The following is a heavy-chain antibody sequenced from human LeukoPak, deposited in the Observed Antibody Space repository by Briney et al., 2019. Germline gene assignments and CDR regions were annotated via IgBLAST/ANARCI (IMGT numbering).Heavy chain of an antibody. V-gene: IGHV1-69*05. Sequence: SVKVSCKASGGTFSSYAISWVRQALGQGLEWMGRIIPIFGTANYAQKFQGRVAITTDESTSTAYMELSSLRSEDTAVYYCARSPPYSSSLSFDYWGQGTLVTVSS. CDR1: GGTFSSYA. CDR2: IIPIFGTA. CDR3: ARSPPYSSSLSFDY. J-gene: IGHJ4*02. D-gene: IGHD6-13*01.